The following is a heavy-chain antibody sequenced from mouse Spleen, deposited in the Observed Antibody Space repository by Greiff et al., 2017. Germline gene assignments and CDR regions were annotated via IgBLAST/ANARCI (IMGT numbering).Heavy chain of an antibody. D-gene: IGHD4-1*01. V-gene: IGHV1-20*01. J-gene: IGHJ4*01. Sequence: VQLQQSGPELVKPGDSVKISCKASGYSFTGYFMNWVMQSHGKSLEWIGRINPYNGDTFYNQKFKGKATLTVDKSSSTAHMELRSLTSEDSAVYYCARAGKKTGYAMDYWGQGTSVTVSS. CDR2: INPYNGDT. CDR1: GYSFTGYF. CDR3: ARAGKKTGYAMDY.